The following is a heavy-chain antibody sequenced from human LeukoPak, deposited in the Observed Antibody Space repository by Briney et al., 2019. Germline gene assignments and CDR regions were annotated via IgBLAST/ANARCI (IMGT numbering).Heavy chain of an antibody. J-gene: IGHJ1*01. Sequence: GGSLRLSCAASGFTFSSYAMSWVREAPARGLEWVSSIKGNGDTSYADSVKGRFTLSRDESRNTVYLQLNNLRVEDAAVYYCSKASWASNADAVLWGQGTVVSVSS. CDR1: GFTFSSYA. D-gene: IGHD1-1*01. V-gene: IGHV3-23*01. CDR2: IKGNGDT. CDR3: SKASWASNADAVL.